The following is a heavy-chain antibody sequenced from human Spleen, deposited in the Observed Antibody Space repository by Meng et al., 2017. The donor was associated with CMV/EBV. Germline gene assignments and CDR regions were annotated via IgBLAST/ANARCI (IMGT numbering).Heavy chain of an antibody. CDR2: ISSSGSTI. CDR3: AEDLRRCSITSCYPHYYYYGMDV. CDR1: GFTFSSYE. V-gene: IGHV3-48*03. Sequence: GGSLRLSCAASGFTFSSYEMNWVRQAPGKGLEWVSYISSSGSTIYYADSVKGRFTISRDNSKNTLYLQMNSLGAEDTAVYYCAEDLRRCSITSCYPHYYYYGMDVWGQGTTVTVSS. D-gene: IGHD2-2*01. J-gene: IGHJ6*02.